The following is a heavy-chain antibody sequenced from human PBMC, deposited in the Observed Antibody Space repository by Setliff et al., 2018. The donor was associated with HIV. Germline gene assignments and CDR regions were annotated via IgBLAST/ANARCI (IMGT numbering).Heavy chain of an antibody. CDR2: VNHSGNT. Sequence: PSETLSLTCAVYGESFSGYYWTWIRQPPGKGLEWIGEVNHSGNTNYNPSLKSRVTISADTSKNQFSLKLTSVTAADTAVYYCARGTVITYFYDSSGSFDYWGQGTLDTVSS. D-gene: IGHD3-22*01. CDR1: GESFSGYY. J-gene: IGHJ4*02. CDR3: ARGTVITYFYDSSGSFDY. V-gene: IGHV4-34*01.